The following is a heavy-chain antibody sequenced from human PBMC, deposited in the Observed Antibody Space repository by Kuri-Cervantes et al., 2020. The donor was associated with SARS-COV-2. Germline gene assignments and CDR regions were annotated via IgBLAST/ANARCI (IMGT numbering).Heavy chain of an antibody. CDR1: GFTFDDYG. Sequence: GESLKISCAASGFTFDDYGMSWVRQAPGKGLEWVSVIYSGGSTYYADSVKGRFTISRDNSKNTLYLQMNSLRAEDTAVYYCASGILYRWEGYFDYWGQGTLVTVSS. CDR2: IYSGGST. V-gene: IGHV3-53*01. J-gene: IGHJ4*02. D-gene: IGHD2-15*01. CDR3: ASGILYRWEGYFDY.